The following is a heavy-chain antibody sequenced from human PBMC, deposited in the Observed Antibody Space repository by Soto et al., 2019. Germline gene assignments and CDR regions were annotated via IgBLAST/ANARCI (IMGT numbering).Heavy chain of an antibody. CDR1: GYTFTSYY. CDR3: ARDRYCSSTSCYGWFDP. Sequence: GASVKVSCKASGYTFTSYYMHWVRQAPGQGLEWMGIINPSGGSTSYAQKFQGRVTMTRDTSTSTVYMELSSLRSEDTAVYYCARDRYCSSTSCYGWFDPWGQATLVTVSS. J-gene: IGHJ5*02. D-gene: IGHD2-2*01. CDR2: INPSGGST. V-gene: IGHV1-46*01.